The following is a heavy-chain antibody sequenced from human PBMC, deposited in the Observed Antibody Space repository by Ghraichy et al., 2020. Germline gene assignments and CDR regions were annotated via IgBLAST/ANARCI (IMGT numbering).Heavy chain of an antibody. CDR2: IYPGDSDP. D-gene: IGHD3-10*01. V-gene: IGHV5-51*01. CDR1: GYSFTSYW. J-gene: IGHJ6*04. CDR3: ASPTMVRGAIHPLEYGMDV. Sequence: GESLNISCKGSGYSFTSYWIGWVRQMPGKGLEWMVIIYPGDSDPRYSPSFQGQVTTSADKSISTAYLQWSSLKASDTAMYYCASPTMVRGAIHPLEYGMDVWGEGTKVTVSS.